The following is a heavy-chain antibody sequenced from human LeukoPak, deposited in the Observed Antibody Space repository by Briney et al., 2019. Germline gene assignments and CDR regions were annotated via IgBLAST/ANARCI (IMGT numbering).Heavy chain of an antibody. V-gene: IGHV3-74*01. D-gene: IGHD1-14*01. CDR3: AREAREPAAFDY. J-gene: IGHJ4*02. Sequence: QPGGSLRLSCAASGFTFSSYWMHWVRQAPGKGLVWVSRINSDGSSTSYADSVKGRFTISRDNAKNTLHLQMNSLRAEDTAVYYCAREAREPAAFDYWGQGTLVTVSS. CDR2: INSDGSST. CDR1: GFTFSSYW.